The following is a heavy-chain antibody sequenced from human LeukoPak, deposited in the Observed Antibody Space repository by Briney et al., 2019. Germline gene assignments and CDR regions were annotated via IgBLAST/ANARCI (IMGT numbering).Heavy chain of an antibody. CDR1: GFTFSSYS. CDR3: AREYSSSSGRAFDI. D-gene: IGHD6-6*01. V-gene: IGHV3-21*01. J-gene: IGHJ3*02. CDR2: ISSSSSYV. Sequence: GGSLRLSCAASGFTFSSYSMNWVRQAPGKGLEWVSSISSSSSYVYYADSVKGRFTISRDNAKNSLYLQMNSLRAEDTAVYYCAREYSSSSGRAFDIWGQGTMVTVSP.